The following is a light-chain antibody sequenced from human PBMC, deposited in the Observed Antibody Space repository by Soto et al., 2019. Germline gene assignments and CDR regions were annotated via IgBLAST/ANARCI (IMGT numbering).Light chain of an antibody. Sequence: QPVLTQPPSVSGAQGQRVTISCTGSSSNIGAGYDVHWYQQLPGTAPKLLIYGNSNRPSGVPDRFSGSKSGTSASLAITGLQAEDEADYYCQSYDSSLSVVVFGGGTKVTVL. V-gene: IGLV1-40*01. J-gene: IGLJ2*01. CDR2: GNS. CDR3: QSYDSSLSVVV. CDR1: SSNIGAGYD.